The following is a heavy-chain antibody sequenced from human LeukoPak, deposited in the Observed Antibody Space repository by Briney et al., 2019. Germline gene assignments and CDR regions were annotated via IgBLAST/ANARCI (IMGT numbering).Heavy chain of an antibody. Sequence: ASVKVSCKGSRDTFTSFYVHWVRQAPGQGLEWMGWINTNTGNPTYAQGFTGRFVFSLDTSVSTAYLQISSLKAEDTAVYYCARDVWVYCSSTSCYLNWFDPWGQGTLVTVSS. J-gene: IGHJ5*02. CDR1: RDTFTSFY. V-gene: IGHV7-4-1*02. CDR3: ARDVWVYCSSTSCYLNWFDP. CDR2: INTNTGNP. D-gene: IGHD2-2*01.